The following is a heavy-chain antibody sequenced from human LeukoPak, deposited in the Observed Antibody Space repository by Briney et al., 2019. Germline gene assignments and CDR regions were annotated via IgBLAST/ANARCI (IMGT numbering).Heavy chain of an antibody. Sequence: SETLSLTCAVYGGSLGGYYWTWIRQPPGKGLEWIGEINDAGNTNYNPSLKSRVTMSMDTSNKQFSLRLTSVTAADMAVYYCARNSAYNRASGVNLWGQGTLVSVSS. CDR1: GGSLGGYY. V-gene: IGHV4-34*01. CDR3: ARNSAYNRASGVNL. D-gene: IGHD6-6*01. CDR2: INDAGNT. J-gene: IGHJ5*02.